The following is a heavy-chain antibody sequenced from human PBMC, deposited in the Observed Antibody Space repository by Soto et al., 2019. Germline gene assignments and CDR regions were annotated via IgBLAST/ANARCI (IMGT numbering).Heavy chain of an antibody. J-gene: IGHJ3*02. Sequence: KTSETLSLTCAFSCGSVNTAGYSWSWIRQPPGKGLEWIGYIYHSGSAYYNPSLKSRVTISLDRSNNHFSLKLISVTAADTAVYYCARVPIYYDSSGYYHYGTFDIWGQGTMVTVSS. D-gene: IGHD3-22*01. CDR3: ARVPIYYDSSGYYHYGTFDI. CDR2: IYHSGSA. CDR1: CGSVNTAGYS. V-gene: IGHV4-30-2*01.